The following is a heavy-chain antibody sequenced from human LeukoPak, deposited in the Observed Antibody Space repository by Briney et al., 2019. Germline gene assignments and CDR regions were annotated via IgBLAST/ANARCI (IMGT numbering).Heavy chain of an antibody. CDR2: ISGSGGST. CDR1: GFTFSSYA. J-gene: IGHJ4*02. D-gene: IGHD6-6*01. Sequence: GGSLRLSCAASGFTFSSYAMHWVRQAPGKGLEWVSAISGSGGSTYYADSVKGRFTISRDNSKNTLYLQMNSLRAEDTAVYYCAARIAARPDLDYWGQGTLVTVSS. V-gene: IGHV3-23*01. CDR3: AARIAARPDLDY.